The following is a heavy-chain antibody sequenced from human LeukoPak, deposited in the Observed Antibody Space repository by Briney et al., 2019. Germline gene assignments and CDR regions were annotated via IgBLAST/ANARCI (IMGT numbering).Heavy chain of an antibody. D-gene: IGHD3-9*01. CDR1: GFTFSSYE. Sequence: GSLRLSCAASGFTFSSYEMNWVRQAPGKGLEWVGYIYYSGSTNYNPSLKSRVTISVDTSKNQFSLKLSSVTAADTAVYYCARGGYYDILTPRRFSVYYYYGMDVWGKGTTVTVSS. V-gene: IGHV4-59*01. J-gene: IGHJ6*04. CDR2: IYYSGST. CDR3: ARGGYYDILTPRRFSVYYYYGMDV.